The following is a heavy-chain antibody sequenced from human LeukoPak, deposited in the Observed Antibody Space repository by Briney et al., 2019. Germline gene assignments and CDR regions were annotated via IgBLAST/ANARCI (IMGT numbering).Heavy chain of an antibody. CDR3: ARVGPYCSGGSCYPPPAAFDI. Sequence: GASVKVSCKASGYTFTSYDINWVRQATGQGLEWMGWMNPNSGNTGYAQKFQGRVTITRNTSISTAYMELSSLRSEDTAVYYCARVGPYCSGGSCYPPPAAFDIWGQGTMVTVSS. D-gene: IGHD2-15*01. V-gene: IGHV1-8*03. J-gene: IGHJ3*02. CDR1: GYTFTSYD. CDR2: MNPNSGNT.